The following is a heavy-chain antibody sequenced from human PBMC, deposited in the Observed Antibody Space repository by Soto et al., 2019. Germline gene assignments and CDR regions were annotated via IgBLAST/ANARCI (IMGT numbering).Heavy chain of an antibody. CDR3: TTGESYYYYGMDV. J-gene: IGHJ6*02. CDR1: GFTFSNAW. V-gene: IGHV3-15*01. CDR2: IKSKTDGGTT. Sequence: GGSLRLSCAASGFTFSNAWMSWVRQAPGKGLEWVGRIKSKTDGGTTDYAAPVKGRFTISRDDSKNTLYLQMNSPKTEDTAVYYCTTGESYYYYGMDVWGQGTTVTVSS.